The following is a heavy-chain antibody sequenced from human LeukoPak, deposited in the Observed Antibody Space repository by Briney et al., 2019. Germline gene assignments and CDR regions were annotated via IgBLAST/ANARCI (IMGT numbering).Heavy chain of an antibody. J-gene: IGHJ4*02. Sequence: ASVKVSFKASGYTFTSYGISWVRQAPGQGLEWMGWISAYNGYTTYAQKLQGRVTMTTDTSTSTAYMELRTLTSDDTAVYYCARGSYFDYWGQGTLVTVSS. V-gene: IGHV1-18*01. CDR2: ISAYNGYT. CDR1: GYTFTSYG. CDR3: ARGSYFDY.